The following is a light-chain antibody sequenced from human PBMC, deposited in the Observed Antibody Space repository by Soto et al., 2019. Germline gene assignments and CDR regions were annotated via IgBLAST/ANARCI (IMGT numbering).Light chain of an antibody. CDR2: GAS. V-gene: IGKV3-20*01. Sequence: EIVLTQSPGTLSLSPGERATLSCRASQSVSSSYLAWYQQKPGQAPRLLIYGASSRAAGIPDRFSGGGSGTHFPLTLSRLEPEDFAVYYCQQSGSSPYPFGQGTQLEIK. CDR3: QQSGSSPYP. J-gene: IGKJ2*01. CDR1: QSVSSSY.